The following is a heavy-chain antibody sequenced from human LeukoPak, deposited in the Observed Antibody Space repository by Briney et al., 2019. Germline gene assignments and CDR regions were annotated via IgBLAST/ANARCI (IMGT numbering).Heavy chain of an antibody. CDR2: IIPILGIA. CDR3: ARDESYYGSGSYYNALYGMDV. V-gene: IGHV1-69*10. D-gene: IGHD3-10*01. J-gene: IGHJ6*02. CDR1: GGTFSSYA. Sequence: SVKVSCKASGGTFSSYAISWVRQAPGQGLEWMGRIIPILGIANYAQKFQGRDTITADKSTSTAYMELSSLRSEDTAVYYCARDESYYGSGSYYNALYGMDVWGQGTTVTVSS.